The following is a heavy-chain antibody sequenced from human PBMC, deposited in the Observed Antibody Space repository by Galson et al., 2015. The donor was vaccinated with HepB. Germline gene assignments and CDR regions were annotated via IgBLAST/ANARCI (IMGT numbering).Heavy chain of an antibody. D-gene: IGHD5-24*01. V-gene: IGHV3-30*18. J-gene: IGHJ3*02. CDR3: AKSRDGYNWDAFDI. CDR1: GFTFSSYG. Sequence: SLRLSCAASGFTFSSYGMHWVRQAPGKGLEWVAVISYDGSNKYYADSVKGRFTISRDNSKNTLYLQMNSLRAEDTAVYYCAKSRDGYNWDAFDIWGQGTMVTVSS. CDR2: ISYDGSNK.